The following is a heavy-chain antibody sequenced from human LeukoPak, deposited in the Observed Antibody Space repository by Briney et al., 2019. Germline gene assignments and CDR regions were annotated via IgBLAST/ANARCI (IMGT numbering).Heavy chain of an antibody. CDR3: ARIWLGLRRLYYFDY. CDR2: IYHRGST. J-gene: IGHJ4*02. D-gene: IGHD3-10*01. V-gene: IGHV4-38-2*02. Sequence: SETLSLTCTVSGYSISNGYYWGWIRQPPGKGLEWVGSIYHRGSTYYNPSLKSRVTLSVGTSKNQFSLKVTSVTAADTAVYFCARIWLGLRRLYYFDYWGQGTLVTVSS. CDR1: GYSISNGYY.